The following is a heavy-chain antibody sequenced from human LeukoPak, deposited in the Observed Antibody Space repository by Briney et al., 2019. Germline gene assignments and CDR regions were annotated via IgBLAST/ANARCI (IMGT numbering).Heavy chain of an antibody. D-gene: IGHD3-10*01. Sequence: SETLSLTCTAPGGSIISSSYYWGWIRQPPGKGLEWIESIYYSGSTYYNASLKSRVNISVDTSKNQFSLKLSSVTAADTAVYYCARQTDGSGSYYYYYYYMDVWGKGTTVTISS. J-gene: IGHJ6*03. V-gene: IGHV4-39*01. CDR1: GGSIISSSYY. CDR2: IYYSGST. CDR3: ARQTDGSGSYYYYYYYMDV.